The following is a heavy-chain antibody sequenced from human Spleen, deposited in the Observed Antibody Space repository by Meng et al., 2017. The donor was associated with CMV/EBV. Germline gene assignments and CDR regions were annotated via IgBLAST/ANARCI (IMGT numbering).Heavy chain of an antibody. J-gene: IGHJ4*02. CDR2: IIPIFGTA. V-gene: IGHV1-69*12. Sequence: QVQLVQAGAEWKKPGSAVKVAVKASGGTFSSYAISWVRQGPGQGLEWMGGIIPIFGTANYAQKFQGRVTITADESTRTAYMELSSLISEDTAVYYCAGSCGGYCCSSDYFYYWGQGTLVTVSS. CDR1: GGTFSSYA. CDR3: AGSCGGYCCSSDYFYY. D-gene: IGHD2-21*02.